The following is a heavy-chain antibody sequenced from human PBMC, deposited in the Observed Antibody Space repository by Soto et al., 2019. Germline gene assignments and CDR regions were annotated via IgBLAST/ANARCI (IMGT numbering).Heavy chain of an antibody. CDR3: ARDDAASGYYESFGTGGKDV. Sequence: PGGSLRLSCAASGFTFSSYAMHWVRQAPGKGLEWVAVISYDGSNKYYADSVKGRFTISRDNSKNTLYLQMNSLRAEDTAVYYCARDDAASGYYESFGTGGKDVWGQGTTVTVSS. D-gene: IGHD3-22*01. CDR2: ISYDGSNK. CDR1: GFTFSSYA. J-gene: IGHJ6*02. V-gene: IGHV3-30-3*01.